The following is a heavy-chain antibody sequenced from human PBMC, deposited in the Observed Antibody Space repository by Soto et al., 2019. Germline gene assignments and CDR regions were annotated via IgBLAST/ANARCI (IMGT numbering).Heavy chain of an antibody. CDR2: INHSGST. V-gene: IGHV4-34*01. CDR3: ARGEHIVVVTANFDY. J-gene: IGHJ4*02. CDR1: GGSFSGYY. D-gene: IGHD2-21*02. Sequence: PSETLSLTCAVYGGSFSGYYWSWIRQPPGKGLEWIGEINHSGSTNYNPSLKSRVTISVDTSKNQFSLKLSSVTAADTAVYYCARGEHIVVVTANFDYWGQGTLVTVS.